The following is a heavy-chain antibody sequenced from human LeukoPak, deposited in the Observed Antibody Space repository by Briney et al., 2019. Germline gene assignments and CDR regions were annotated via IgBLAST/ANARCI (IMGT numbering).Heavy chain of an antibody. Sequence: GGSLRLSCAASGFTFSSYGMHWVRQAPGKGLEWVAFIRYDGSNKYYADSVKGRFTISRDNSKNTLYLQMSSLRAEDTAVYYCAKPDQGVVVPADYFDYWGQGTLVTVSS. V-gene: IGHV3-30*02. D-gene: IGHD2-2*01. J-gene: IGHJ4*02. CDR3: AKPDQGVVVPADYFDY. CDR1: GFTFSSYG. CDR2: IRYDGSNK.